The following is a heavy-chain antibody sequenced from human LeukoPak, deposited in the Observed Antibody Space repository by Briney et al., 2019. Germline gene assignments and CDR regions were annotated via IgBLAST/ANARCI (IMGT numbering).Heavy chain of an antibody. CDR2: IYYSGST. CDR3: ARQDGFWFDP. V-gene: IGHV4-59*01. D-gene: IGHD2-15*01. J-gene: IGHJ5*02. CDR1: GGSISSYY. Sequence: SETLSLTCTVSGGSISSYYWSWIRQPPGKGLEWTGYIYYSGSTNYNPSLKSRVTISVDTSKNQFSLKLSSVTAADTAVYYCARQDGFWFDPWGQGTLVTVSS.